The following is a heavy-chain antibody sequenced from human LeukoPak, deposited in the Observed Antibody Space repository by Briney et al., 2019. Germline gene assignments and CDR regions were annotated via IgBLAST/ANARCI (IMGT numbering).Heavy chain of an antibody. CDR1: GYSPTELY. Sequence: ASVKVSCKVSGYSPTELYIYWVRQAPGEGLEWMGGFDREDGETNYAEKFQGRVTLTEDTSTDTAYMELSRLRYEDTAVYYCSTPSAHSTVATWSAFNIWGQGTMVTVSS. CDR3: STPSAHSTVATWSAFNI. V-gene: IGHV1-24*01. J-gene: IGHJ3*02. CDR2: FDREDGET. D-gene: IGHD4-23*01.